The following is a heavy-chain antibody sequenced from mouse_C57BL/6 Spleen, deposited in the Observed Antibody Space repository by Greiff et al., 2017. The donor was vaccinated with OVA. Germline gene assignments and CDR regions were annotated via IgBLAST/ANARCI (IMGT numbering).Heavy chain of an antibody. CDR2: IDPETGGT. Sequence: QVQLQQSGAELVRPGASVTLSCKASGYTFTDYEMHWVKQTPVHGLEWIGAIDPETGGTAYNQKFKGKAILTADKSSSTAYMELRSLTSEDSAVYYCTRGHYSNYPAWFAYWGQGTLVTVSA. CDR1: GYTFTDYE. CDR3: TRGHYSNYPAWFAY. V-gene: IGHV1-15*01. J-gene: IGHJ3*01. D-gene: IGHD2-5*01.